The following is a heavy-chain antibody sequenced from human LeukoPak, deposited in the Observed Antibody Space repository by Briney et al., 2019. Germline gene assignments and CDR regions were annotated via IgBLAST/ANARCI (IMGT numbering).Heavy chain of an antibody. CDR3: ARGSSRTMIVVVTVEYFQH. D-gene: IGHD3-22*01. J-gene: IGHJ1*01. CDR2: ISSNGGST. CDR1: GFTFSSYA. V-gene: IGHV3-64*01. Sequence: GGSLRLSCAASGFTFSSYAMHWVRQAPGKGLEYVSAISSNGGSTYYANSVKGRFTISRDNSKNTLYLQMGSLRAEDIAVYYCARGSSRTMIVVVTVEYFQHWGQGTLVTVSA.